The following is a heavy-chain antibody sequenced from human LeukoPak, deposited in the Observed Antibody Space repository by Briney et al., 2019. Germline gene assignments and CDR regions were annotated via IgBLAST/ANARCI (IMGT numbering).Heavy chain of an antibody. CDR1: GFTFSSYW. J-gene: IGHJ4*02. CDR2: IKQDGSGK. D-gene: IGHD1-26*01. Sequence: GGSLRLSCAASGFTFSSYWMNRVRQAPGKGLEWVANIKQDGSGKYYVDSVKGRFTISRDNAKNSLYLQMTSLRAEDTAVYFCARKGGTYYYFDSWGQGTLVTVSS. V-gene: IGHV3-7*01. CDR3: ARKGGTYYYFDS.